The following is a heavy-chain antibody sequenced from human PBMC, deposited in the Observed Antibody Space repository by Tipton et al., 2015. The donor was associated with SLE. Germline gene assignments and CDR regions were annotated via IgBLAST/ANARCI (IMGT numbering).Heavy chain of an antibody. CDR1: GGSISSHY. Sequence: GLVKPSETLSLSCTVSGGSISSHYWNWIRQPPGKGLEWIGHIYYSGSTYYNPSLKSRITISVDTSKNQFSLNLTSVTAADTAVYYCARRVLISGFDPWGQGMLVTVSS. CDR3: ARRVLISGFDP. J-gene: IGHJ5*02. D-gene: IGHD5-12*01. V-gene: IGHV4-59*11. CDR2: IYYSGST.